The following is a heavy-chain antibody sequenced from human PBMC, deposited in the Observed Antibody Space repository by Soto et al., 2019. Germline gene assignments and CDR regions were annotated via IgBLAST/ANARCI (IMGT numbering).Heavy chain of an antibody. CDR2: IYHSGST. CDR1: GGSTSSGGYS. J-gene: IGHJ6*02. CDR3: ARGGPRGGMDV. Sequence: SETLSLTCAVSGGSTSSGGYSWSWIRQPPGKGLEWIGYIYHSGSTYYNPSLKSRVTISVDRSKNQFSLKLSSMTAADTAVYYCARGGPRGGMDVWGQGTTVTVSS. D-gene: IGHD3-10*01. V-gene: IGHV4-30-2*01.